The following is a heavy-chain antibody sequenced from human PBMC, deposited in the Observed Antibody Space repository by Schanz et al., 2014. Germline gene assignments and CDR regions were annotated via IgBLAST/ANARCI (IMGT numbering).Heavy chain of an antibody. Sequence: EVQLLESGGGLVQPGGSLRLSCASSGFSFTTYAMSWVRQAPGKGLEWLSVISASGGDTYYADSVKGRFTISRDNSKNTLYLQMNSLRPEDTAVYYCAKYRGYYRVSGSYRELEYWGQGTLVTVSS. J-gene: IGHJ4*02. CDR2: ISASGGDT. D-gene: IGHD3-10*01. CDR3: AKYRGYYRVSGSYRELEY. CDR1: GFSFTTYA. V-gene: IGHV3-23*01.